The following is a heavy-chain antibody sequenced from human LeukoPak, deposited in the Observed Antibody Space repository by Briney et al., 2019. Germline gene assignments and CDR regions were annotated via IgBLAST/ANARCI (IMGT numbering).Heavy chain of an antibody. CDR1: GGSISSYY. CDR2: IYYSGST. D-gene: IGHD1-26*01. Sequence: PSETLSLTCTVSGGSISSYYWSWIRQPPGKELEWIGYIYYSGSTNYNPSLKSRVTISVDTSKNQFSLKLSSVTAADTAVYYCARDHVVGATTWIDYWGQGTLVTVSS. J-gene: IGHJ4*02. V-gene: IGHV4-59*01. CDR3: ARDHVVGATTWIDY.